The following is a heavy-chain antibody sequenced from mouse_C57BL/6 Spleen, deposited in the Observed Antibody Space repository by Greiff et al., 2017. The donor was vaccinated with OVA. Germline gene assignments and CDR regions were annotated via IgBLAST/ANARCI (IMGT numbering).Heavy chain of an antibody. CDR2: IYPGSGST. D-gene: IGHD2-3*01. Sequence: QVQLQQPGAELVKPGASVKMSCKASGYTFTSYWITWVKQRPGQGLEWIGDIYPGSGSTNYNEKFKSKATLTVDTSSSTAYMQLSSLTSEDSAVYDWESDGSYHARFAYWGQGTPVTVSA. J-gene: IGHJ3*01. CDR3: ESDGSYHARFAY. V-gene: IGHV1-55*01. CDR1: GYTFTSYW.